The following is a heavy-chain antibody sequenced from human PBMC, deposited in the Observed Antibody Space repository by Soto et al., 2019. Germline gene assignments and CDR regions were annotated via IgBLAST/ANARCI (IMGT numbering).Heavy chain of an antibody. J-gene: IGHJ6*02. CDR3: TRVEGCYYYYYGMDV. V-gene: IGHV3-49*04. CDR2: IRSKAYGGTT. Sequence: GGSLRLCCTASGFTFGDYAMSWVRQAPGKGLEWVGFIRSKAYGGTTEYAASVKGRFTISRDDSKSIAYLQMNSLRTEDTAVYYCTRVEGCYYYYYGMDVWGQGTTVTVSS. CDR1: GFTFGDYA.